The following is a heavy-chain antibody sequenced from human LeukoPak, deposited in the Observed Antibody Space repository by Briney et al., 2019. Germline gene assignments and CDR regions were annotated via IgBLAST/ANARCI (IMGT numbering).Heavy chain of an antibody. CDR1: GYTFTSYG. CDR3: AREYGTAMAALYYFDY. D-gene: IGHD5-18*01. CDR2: ISVYNGNT. Sequence: ASVKVSCKASGYTFTSYGISWVRQAPAQGLEWMGWISVYNGNTNYAQKLQGRATITTDTSTSTAYMELRSLRSDDTAVYYCAREYGTAMAALYYFDYWGQGTLVTVSS. V-gene: IGHV1-18*04. J-gene: IGHJ4*02.